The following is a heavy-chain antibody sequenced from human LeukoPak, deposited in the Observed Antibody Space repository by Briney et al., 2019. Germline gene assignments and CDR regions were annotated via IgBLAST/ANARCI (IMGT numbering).Heavy chain of an antibody. CDR1: GYSISSGYY. D-gene: IGHD5-12*01. Sequence: SETLSLTCAVSGYSISSGYYWGWIRQPPGKGLEWIGSIYHSGSNYYNPSLKSRVTISVDTSKNQFSLKLSSVTAADTAVYYCARVSGYSGYDSGHFDYWGQGTLVTVSS. V-gene: IGHV4-38-2*01. J-gene: IGHJ4*02. CDR3: ARVSGYSGYDSGHFDY. CDR2: IYHSGSN.